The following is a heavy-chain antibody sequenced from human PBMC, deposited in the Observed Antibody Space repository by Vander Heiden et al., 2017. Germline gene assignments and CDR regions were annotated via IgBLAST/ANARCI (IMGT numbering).Heavy chain of an antibody. CDR2: ICYDGSNK. V-gene: IGHV3-33*01. D-gene: IGHD3-22*01. J-gene: IGHJ3*02. CDR3: ARASNLVVVIDAFDI. CDR1: GFTFSSHG. Sequence: QVQLVESGGGVVQPGRSLRLSSPASGFTFSSHGMDWARQAPGKWLEWGAVICYDGSNKYYTDSVKGRFTISRDNSKNTLYLQMNSLRAEDTAVYYCARASNLVVVIDAFDIWGQGTMVTVSS.